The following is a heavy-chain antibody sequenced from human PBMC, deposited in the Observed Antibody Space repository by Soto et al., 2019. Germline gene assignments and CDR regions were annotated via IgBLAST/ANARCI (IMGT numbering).Heavy chain of an antibody. CDR1: GGTFSTYA. V-gene: IGHV1-69*13. J-gene: IGHJ6*02. CDR3: ARANGNYYYYGMDV. D-gene: IGHD1-1*01. Sequence: SVKVSCKASGGTFSTYAIDWVRQAPGQGLEWMGGIIPLFGTANYAQKFQGRVTITADESTSTAYMELSSLRSEDTAVYYCARANGNYYYYGMDVWGQGTTVTVSS. CDR2: IIPLFGTA.